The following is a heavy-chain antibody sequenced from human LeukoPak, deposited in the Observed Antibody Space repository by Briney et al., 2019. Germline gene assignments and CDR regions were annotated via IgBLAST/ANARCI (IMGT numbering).Heavy chain of an antibody. CDR1: GYTFTGYY. CDR3: ARDHCSANSCYEDYYNGLDV. J-gene: IGHJ6*02. D-gene: IGHD2-2*01. V-gene: IGHV1-2*02. Sequence: ASVKVSCKASGYTFTGYYIHWVRQAPGQGLEWMGWINPKSGGTEYAQRFQGRVTMTRDTSTSTAYMELSRLRSDDTAVYYCARDHCSANSCYEDYYNGLDVWGQGTTVTVSS. CDR2: INPKSGGT.